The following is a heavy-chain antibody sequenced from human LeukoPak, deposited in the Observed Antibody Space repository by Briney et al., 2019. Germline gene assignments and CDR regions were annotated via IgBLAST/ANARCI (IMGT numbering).Heavy chain of an antibody. CDR1: GFTFSNAW. D-gene: IGHD2-2*01. CDR2: IKSKTDGGTT. V-gene: IGHV3-15*01. Sequence: GGSLRLSCAASGFTFSNAWMSWVRQAPGKGLEWVGRIKSKTDGGTTDYAAPVKGRFTISRDDSKNTLYLQMNSLKTEDTAVYYCTTDPDTVVVPAALDIWGQGTMVTVSS. J-gene: IGHJ3*02. CDR3: TTDPDTVVVPAALDI.